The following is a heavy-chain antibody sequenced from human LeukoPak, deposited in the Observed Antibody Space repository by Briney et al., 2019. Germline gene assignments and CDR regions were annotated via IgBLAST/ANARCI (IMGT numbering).Heavy chain of an antibody. Sequence: SETLSLTCTVSGGSINTGDYYSSWIRQPPGKGLEWIGSIYYSGSTYYNPSLKSRVTISVDTSKNQFSLKLSSVTAADTAVYYCARAGSGYYNWFDLWGQGTLVTVSS. V-gene: IGHV4-39*01. CDR2: IYYSGST. J-gene: IGHJ5*02. CDR3: ARAGSGYYNWFDL. D-gene: IGHD6-19*01. CDR1: GGSINTGDYY.